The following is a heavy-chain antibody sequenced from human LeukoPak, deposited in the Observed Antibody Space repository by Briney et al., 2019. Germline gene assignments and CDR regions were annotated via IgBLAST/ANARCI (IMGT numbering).Heavy chain of an antibody. CDR2: ISSNGGST. CDR3: ARGKTGYYYYYMDV. J-gene: IGHJ6*03. Sequence: GGSLRLSCAASGFTFSSYAMHWVRQAPGKGLEYVSAISSNGGSTYYANSVKGRFTISRDNSKNTLYLQMGSLRAEDMAVYYCARGKTGYYYYYMDVWGKGTTVTVSS. D-gene: IGHD1-1*01. V-gene: IGHV3-64*01. CDR1: GFTFSSYA.